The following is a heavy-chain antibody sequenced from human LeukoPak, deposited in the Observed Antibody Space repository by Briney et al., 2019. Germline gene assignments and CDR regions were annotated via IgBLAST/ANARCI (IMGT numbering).Heavy chain of an antibody. CDR1: GYTFTGYY. V-gene: IGHV1-2*02. CDR3: ARDPPYIKTYYYDSSGYYSY. CDR2: INPNSGGT. Sequence: ASVKVSCKASGYTFTGYYMHWVRQAPGQGLEWMGWINPNSGGTNYAQKFQGRVTMTRDTSISTAYMELSRLRSDDTAVYYCARDPPYIKTYYYDSSGYYSYWGQGTLVTVSS. J-gene: IGHJ4*02. D-gene: IGHD3-22*01.